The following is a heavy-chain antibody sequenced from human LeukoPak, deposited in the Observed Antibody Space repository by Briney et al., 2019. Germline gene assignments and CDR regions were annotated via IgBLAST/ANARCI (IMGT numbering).Heavy chain of an antibody. V-gene: IGHV4-39*02. CDR3: ARKKWGGYPGVAFDI. D-gene: IGHD3-3*01. CDR1: GGSISSSSYY. Sequence: PSETLSPTCTVSGGSISSSSYYWGWIRQPPGKGLEWIGSIYYSGSTFYNPSLKSRITISVDASKNHFSLTLSSVTAADTAMYYCARKKWGGYPGVAFDIWGQGTMVTVSS. J-gene: IGHJ3*02. CDR2: IYYSGST.